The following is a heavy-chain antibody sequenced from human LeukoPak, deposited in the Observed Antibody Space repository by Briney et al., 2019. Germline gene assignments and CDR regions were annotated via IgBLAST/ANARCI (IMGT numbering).Heavy chain of an antibody. J-gene: IGHJ6*03. V-gene: IGHV4-39*07. CDR2: IYYSGST. CDR3: ARGRPITIFGVVIIKHFYMDV. CDR1: GGSISSSSYY. Sequence: SETLSLTCTVSGGSISSSSYYWGWIRQPPGKGLEWIGSIYYSGSTYYNPSLKSRVTISVDTSKNQFSLKLSSVTAADTAVYYCARGRPITIFGVVIIKHFYMDVWGKGTTVTVSS. D-gene: IGHD3-3*01.